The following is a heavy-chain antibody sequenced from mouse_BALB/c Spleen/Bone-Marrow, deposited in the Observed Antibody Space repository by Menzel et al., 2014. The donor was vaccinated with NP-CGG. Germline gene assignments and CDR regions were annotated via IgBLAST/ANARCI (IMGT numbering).Heavy chain of an antibody. CDR2: IYPGSSTT. J-gene: IGHJ4*01. CDR3: ARDYGYVDAMNY. CDR1: GYTFNDYY. D-gene: IGHD1-2*01. V-gene: IGHV1-84*02. Sequence: VQLQESGPGLVKPGASVKISCKASGYTFNDYYINWVKQKPGQGLEWIGWIYPGSSTTKYNENFKGKATLTVDTSSSTACIQLSSLTSEDTAVYFCARDYGYVDAMNYWGQGTSVTVSS.